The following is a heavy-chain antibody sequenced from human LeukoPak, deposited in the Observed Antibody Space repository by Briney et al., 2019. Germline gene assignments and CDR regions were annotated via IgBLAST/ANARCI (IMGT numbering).Heavy chain of an antibody. Sequence: SVKVSCKASGGTFSSYAISWVGQAPGQGLDGMGRIIPIFGTANYAQKFQGRVTITTDDSASTAYKELSSLRSEDTAVYYCASESIDSAGWGQGTLVTVSS. CDR3: ASESIDSAG. D-gene: IGHD6-6*01. V-gene: IGHV1-69*05. J-gene: IGHJ4*02. CDR2: IIPIFGTA. CDR1: GGTFSSYA.